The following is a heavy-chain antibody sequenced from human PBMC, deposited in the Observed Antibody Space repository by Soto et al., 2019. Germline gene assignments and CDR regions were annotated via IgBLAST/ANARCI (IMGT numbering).Heavy chain of an antibody. D-gene: IGHD6-13*01. J-gene: IGHJ4*02. Sequence: PSETLSLTCTVSGGSISSYYWSWIRQPPGKGLEWIGYIYYSGSTNYNPSLKSRVTISVDTSKNQFSLKLSSVTAADTAVYYCARELAAAGKTYFDYWGQGTLVTVS. CDR3: ARELAAAGKTYFDY. CDR2: IYYSGST. CDR1: GGSISSYY. V-gene: IGHV4-59*01.